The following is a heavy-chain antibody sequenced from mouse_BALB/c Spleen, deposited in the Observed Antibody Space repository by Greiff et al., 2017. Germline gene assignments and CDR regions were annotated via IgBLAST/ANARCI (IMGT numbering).Heavy chain of an antibody. D-gene: IGHD4-1*02. Sequence: EVKLMESGAELVKPGASVKLSCTASGFNIKDTYMHWVKQRPEQGLEWIGRIDPANGNTKYDPKFQGKATITADTSSNTAYLQLSSLTSEDTAVYYCARSQLGRGYWGQGTTLTVSS. J-gene: IGHJ2*01. V-gene: IGHV14-3*02. CDR1: GFNIKDTY. CDR3: ARSQLGRGY. CDR2: IDPANGNT.